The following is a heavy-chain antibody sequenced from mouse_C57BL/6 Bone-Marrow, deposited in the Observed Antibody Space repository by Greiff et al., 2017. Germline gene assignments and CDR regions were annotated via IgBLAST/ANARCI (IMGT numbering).Heavy chain of an antibody. CDR1: GYTFTSSG. CDR3: ARQYYGSHDY. J-gene: IGHJ2*01. V-gene: IGHV1-81*01. D-gene: IGHD1-1*01. CDR2: IYPRSGNT. Sequence: QVQLKESGAELARPGASVKLSCKASGYTFTSSGISWVKQRTGQGLEWIGEIYPRSGNTYYNEKFKGKATLTADKSSSTAYMELRSLTSEDSAVYFCARQYYGSHDYWGQGTTLTVSS.